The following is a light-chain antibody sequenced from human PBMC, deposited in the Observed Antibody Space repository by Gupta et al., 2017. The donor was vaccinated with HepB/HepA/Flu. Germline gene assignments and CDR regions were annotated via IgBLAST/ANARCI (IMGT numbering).Light chain of an antibody. J-gene: IGKJ1*01. V-gene: IGKV4-1*01. CDR2: GAS. CDR3: QQDDCIPWT. CDR1: QSVLYSPDNKEY. Sequence: DIVMTQSPDSLAVSLGERATINCKSSQSVLYSPDNKEYLDWYQQKPGQPPKLLIYGASTRESGVPDRFSGSGSGTDFTLTISSLQAEDVAVYYCQQDDCIPWTFGQGTKVEIK.